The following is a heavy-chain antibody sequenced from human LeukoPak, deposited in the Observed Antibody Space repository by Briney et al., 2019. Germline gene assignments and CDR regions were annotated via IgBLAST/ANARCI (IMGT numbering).Heavy chain of an antibody. Sequence: GASVKVSCKASGYTFTGYYMHWVRQAPGQGLEWMGWINPNSGGTNYAQKFQDKVTMTTDTSTNTAYLELRSLTSDDTAIYYCARGRIYYDGSGHYYPDYWGQGTLLTVSS. CDR2: INPNSGGT. CDR3: ARGRIYYDGSGHYYPDY. CDR1: GYTFTGYY. V-gene: IGHV1-2*02. J-gene: IGHJ4*02. D-gene: IGHD3-22*01.